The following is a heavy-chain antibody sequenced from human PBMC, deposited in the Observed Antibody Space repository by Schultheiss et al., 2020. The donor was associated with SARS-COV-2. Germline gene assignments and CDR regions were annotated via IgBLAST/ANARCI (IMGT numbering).Heavy chain of an antibody. V-gene: IGHV3-74*01. CDR3: ARGKYSSGAEFDP. D-gene: IGHD6-19*01. J-gene: IGHJ5*02. CDR1: GFTFSSYW. Sequence: GGSLRLSCAASGFTFSSYWMHWVRQGPGKGLVWVSRINSDGSSTSYADSVKGRFTISRDNAKNSLYLQMNSLRAEDTAVYYCARGKYSSGAEFDPWGQGTLVTVSS. CDR2: INSDGSST.